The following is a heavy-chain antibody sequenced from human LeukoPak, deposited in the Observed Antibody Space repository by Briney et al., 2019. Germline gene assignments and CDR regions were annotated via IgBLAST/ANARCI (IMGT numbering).Heavy chain of an antibody. J-gene: IGHJ6*02. CDR2: IYYSGST. V-gene: IGHV4-39*01. Sequence: PSETLSLTCTISGGSTSRGSYYWGWIRQPPGKGLEWIGSIYYSGSTYYNPSLKSRVTISVDTSKNQFSLKLSSVTAADTAVYYCARRASYGMDVWGQGTTVTVSS. CDR1: GGSTSRGSYY. CDR3: ARRASYGMDV.